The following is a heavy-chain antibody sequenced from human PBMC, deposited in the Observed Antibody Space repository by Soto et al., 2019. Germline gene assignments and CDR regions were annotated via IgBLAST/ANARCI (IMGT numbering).Heavy chain of an antibody. CDR1: GYTFNRYA. CDR2: ITGDTLDS. V-gene: IGHV1-18*01. CDR3: ARDRPTDH. J-gene: IGHJ5*02. Sequence: QVQLVQSGAEVRKPGASVTVSCKASGYTFNRYAISWLRQAPGQVPEWMGWITGDTLDSSYARKSQGRVTLTRNTSTSTVYMEHRSPRDDETAVAYCARDRPTDHWGQGTLVTVSS.